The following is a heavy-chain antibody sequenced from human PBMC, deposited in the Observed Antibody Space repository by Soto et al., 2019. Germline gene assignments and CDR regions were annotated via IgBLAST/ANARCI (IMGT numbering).Heavy chain of an antibody. D-gene: IGHD1-7*01. CDR2: ITYDGSIK. CDR1: GFNFDNYG. Sequence: QVQLVESGGGVVQPGGSLRLSCQASGFNFDNYGMHWVRQAPGKGLEWVAVITYDGSIKYYADSVKGRFTISRDNSKNTLSLHLNTLKPEDTAVYHCAKDRVGGTFYTPLGFWGQGTLVTVSS. V-gene: IGHV3-30*18. CDR3: AKDRVGGTFYTPLGF. J-gene: IGHJ4*02.